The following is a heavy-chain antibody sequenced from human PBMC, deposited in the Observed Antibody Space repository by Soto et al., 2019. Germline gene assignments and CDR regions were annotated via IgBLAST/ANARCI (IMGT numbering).Heavy chain of an antibody. Sequence: PWEPLSLTCAVYDGSFSGYYWSWIVKHPGKGLGWIWEINHSVGSNYNPSLKSRVTISVDTSKNQFSLKLSSVTAADTAVYYCARARMVRGVIIGPDAYYYYYGMDVWGQGTTVTVSS. CDR2: INHSVGS. J-gene: IGHJ6*02. V-gene: IGHV4-34*01. CDR3: ARARMVRGVIIGPDAYYYYYGMDV. D-gene: IGHD3-10*01. CDR1: DGSFSGYY.